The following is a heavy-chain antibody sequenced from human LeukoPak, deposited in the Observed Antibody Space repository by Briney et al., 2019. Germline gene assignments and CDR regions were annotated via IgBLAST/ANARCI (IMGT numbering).Heavy chain of an antibody. Sequence: GGSLRLSCAASGFTFSSYEMNWVRQAPGKGLEWVSYISSSGSTIYYADSVKGRFTISRDNAKNSLYLQMNSLRAEDTAVYYCARVRLVVAAIGDDAFDIWGQGTMVTVSS. V-gene: IGHV3-48*03. CDR2: ISSSGSTI. D-gene: IGHD2-15*01. CDR3: ARVRLVVAAIGDDAFDI. CDR1: GFTFSSYE. J-gene: IGHJ3*02.